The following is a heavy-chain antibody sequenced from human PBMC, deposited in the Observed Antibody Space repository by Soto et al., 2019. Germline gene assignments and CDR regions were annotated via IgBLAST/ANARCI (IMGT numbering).Heavy chain of an antibody. CDR1: ELSSSNHA. D-gene: IGHD5-18*01. Sequence: GGSLRLSCAASELSSSNHAMTWVRQAPGKGLEWVSGISGTDGGAYYAESVKGRFTISRDNSRSTLYLQMNSLRVEDTAVYYCASGGLHGYTNGGLSYFHSWGQGTLVTVSS. CDR2: ISGTDGGA. V-gene: IGHV3-23*01. J-gene: IGHJ4*02. CDR3: ASGGLHGYTNGGLSYFHS.